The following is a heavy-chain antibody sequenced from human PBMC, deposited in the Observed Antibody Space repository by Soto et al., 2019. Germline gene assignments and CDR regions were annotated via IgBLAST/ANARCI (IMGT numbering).Heavy chain of an antibody. CDR2: ISYDGSNK. V-gene: IGHV3-30*18. Sequence: GGSLRLSCAASGFTFSSYGMHWVRQAPGKGLEWVAVISYDGSNKYYADSVKGRFTISRDNSKNTLYLQMNSLRAEDTAGYYCAKDLRAMVRGVIITGHYYYGMDVWGQGTTVTVSS. D-gene: IGHD3-10*01. J-gene: IGHJ6*02. CDR1: GFTFSSYG. CDR3: AKDLRAMVRGVIITGHYYYGMDV.